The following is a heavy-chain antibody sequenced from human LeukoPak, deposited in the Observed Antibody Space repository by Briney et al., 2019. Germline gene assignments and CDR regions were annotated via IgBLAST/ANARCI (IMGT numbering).Heavy chain of an antibody. CDR1: GFTFSSYW. CDR3: TKDLRGWSNS. D-gene: IGHD5/OR15-5a*01. Sequence: PGGSLRLSCAASGFTFSSYWMSWVRQAPGKGLEGVSAMSGSGDSTNYADSVKGRFTISRDNSKNTVYLQMNSLRADDTAVYYCTKDLRGWSNSWGQGTLVTVSS. V-gene: IGHV3-23*01. J-gene: IGHJ5*01. CDR2: MSGSGDST.